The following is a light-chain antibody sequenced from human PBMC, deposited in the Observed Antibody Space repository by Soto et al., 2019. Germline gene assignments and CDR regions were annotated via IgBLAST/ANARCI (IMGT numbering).Light chain of an antibody. CDR3: QKYDRVPWT. CDR2: TAS. J-gene: IGKJ1*01. Sequence: DIQMTQSPSSLSVSVGDTVTITCRASQDISHYLAWYQKRPGKVPKLLIHTASILQSGVSSRFSASGSGTDFTLTISSLQPEDVATYYCQKYDRVPWTFGRGTKVEIK. CDR1: QDISHY. V-gene: IGKV1-27*01.